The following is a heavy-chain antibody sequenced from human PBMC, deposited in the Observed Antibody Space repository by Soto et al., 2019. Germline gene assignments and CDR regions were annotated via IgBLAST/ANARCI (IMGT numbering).Heavy chain of an antibody. CDR2: ISAYNGNT. J-gene: IGHJ4*02. Sequence: ASVKVSCKASGYTFTSYGISWVRQAPGQGLEWMGWISAYNGNTNYAQKLQGRVTMTTDTSTSTAYMELRSLRSDDTAVYYCARGGLLPYYYDSSGPLPGFDYWGQGTLVTVSS. CDR3: ARGGLLPYYYDSSGPLPGFDY. V-gene: IGHV1-18*01. CDR1: GYTFTSYG. D-gene: IGHD3-22*01.